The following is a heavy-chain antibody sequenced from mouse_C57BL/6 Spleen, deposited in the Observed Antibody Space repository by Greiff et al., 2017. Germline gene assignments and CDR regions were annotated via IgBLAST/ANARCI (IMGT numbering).Heavy chain of an antibody. V-gene: IGHV1-69*01. CDR2: IDPSDSYT. D-gene: IGHD2-5*01. Sequence: VQLQQSGAELVMPGASVKLSCKASGYTFTSYWMHWVKQRPGQGLEWIGEIDPSDSYTNYNQKFKGKSTLTVDKSSSTAYMQLSSLTSEDSAVYYCARLDSNYGDYYAMDYWGQGTSVTVSS. CDR1: GYTFTSYW. J-gene: IGHJ4*01. CDR3: ARLDSNYGDYYAMDY.